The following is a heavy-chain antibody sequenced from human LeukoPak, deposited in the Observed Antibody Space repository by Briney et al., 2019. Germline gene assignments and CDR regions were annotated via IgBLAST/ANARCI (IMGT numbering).Heavy chain of an antibody. D-gene: IGHD3-3*01. V-gene: IGHV3-30*18. CDR2: ISYDGSNK. CDR1: GFTFSNAW. Sequence: GGSLRLSCVASGFTFSNAWMSWVRQAPGKGLEWVAVISYDGSNKYYADSVKGRFTISRDNSKNTLYLQMNSLRAEDTAVYYCAKDRGYDFWSGYPGGPWGQGTLVTVSS. CDR3: AKDRGYDFWSGYPGGP. J-gene: IGHJ5*02.